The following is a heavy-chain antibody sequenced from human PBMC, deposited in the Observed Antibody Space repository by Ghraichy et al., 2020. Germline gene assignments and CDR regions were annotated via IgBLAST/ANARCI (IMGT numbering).Heavy chain of an antibody. J-gene: IGHJ4*02. D-gene: IGHD3-3*01. Sequence: SETLSLTCTVSGGSISSYYWSWIRQPPGKGLEWIGYIYYSGSTNYNPSLKSRVTISVDTSKNQFSLKLSSVTAADKAVYYCARVANYDFWSGSLPADYWGQGTLVIVSS. CDR2: IYYSGST. V-gene: IGHV4-59*01. CDR3: ARVANYDFWSGSLPADY. CDR1: GGSISSYY.